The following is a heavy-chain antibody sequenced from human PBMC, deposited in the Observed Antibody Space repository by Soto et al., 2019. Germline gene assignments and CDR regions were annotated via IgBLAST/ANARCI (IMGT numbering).Heavy chain of an antibody. D-gene: IGHD2-2*01. J-gene: IGHJ6*02. CDR2: IIPIFGTA. Sequence: SVKVSCNASGGTFSSYAISWVRQAPGQGLEWMGGIIPIFGTANYAQKFQGRVTITADESTSTAYMELSSLRSEDTAVYYCARGAGYCSSTSCGYGMDVWGQGTTVTVSS. CDR3: ARGAGYCSSTSCGYGMDV. V-gene: IGHV1-69*13. CDR1: GGTFSSYA.